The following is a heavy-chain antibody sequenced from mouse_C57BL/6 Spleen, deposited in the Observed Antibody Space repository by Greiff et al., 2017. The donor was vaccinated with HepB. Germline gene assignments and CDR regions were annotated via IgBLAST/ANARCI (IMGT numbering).Heavy chain of an antibody. CDR3: ESHYDSSYNYAMEY. CDR2: LYPRSGNT. J-gene: IGHJ4*01. V-gene: IGHV1-81*01. Sequence: QVQLKESGAELARPGASVKLSCKASGYTFTSYGISWVKQRTGQGLEWIGELYPRSGNTYYNQKFKGKATLTADKSSSTAYMELRSLTSENSAIYFSESHYDSSYNYAMEYWGQGTSVTVSS. CDR1: GYTFTSYG. D-gene: IGHD1-1*01.